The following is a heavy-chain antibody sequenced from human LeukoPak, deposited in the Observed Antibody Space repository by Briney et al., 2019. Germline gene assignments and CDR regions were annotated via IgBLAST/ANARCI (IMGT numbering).Heavy chain of an antibody. CDR3: ARDRGLRATAGTRIDF. CDR1: GDSISSSNYY. CDR2: MFDSGST. J-gene: IGHJ4*02. Sequence: SETLSLTCTVSGDSISSSNYYWDWIRQPPGKGLEWIGSMFDSGSTYYNPSLKSRVTISVDTSKNQFSLKLNSVTAADTALYCCARDRGLRATAGTRIDFWGQGTLVTVSS. D-gene: IGHD6-13*01. V-gene: IGHV4-39*07.